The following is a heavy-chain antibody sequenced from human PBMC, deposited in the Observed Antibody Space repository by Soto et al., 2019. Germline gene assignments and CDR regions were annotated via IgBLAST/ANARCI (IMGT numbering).Heavy chain of an antibody. CDR2: IHHRGPT. V-gene: IGHV4-4*02. CDR3: ARGGITAVRNYYFDH. J-gene: IGHJ4*02. CDR1: GDSISSSDW. Sequence: QVQLQESGPGLVKPSGTLSLNCKVSGDSISSSDWWRWVRQPPGKGLEWIAEIHHRGPTNYNASLQSRVTITGDKTKTQISLRLSTVTAADTAVYYCARGGITAVRNYYFDHWGQGTLVTVSS. D-gene: IGHD1-20*01.